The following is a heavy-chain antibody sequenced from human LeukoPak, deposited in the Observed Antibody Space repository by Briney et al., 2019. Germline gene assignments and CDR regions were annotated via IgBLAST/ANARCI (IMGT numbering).Heavy chain of an antibody. D-gene: IGHD6-19*01. V-gene: IGHV3-66*04. CDR2: IYSGGNT. CDR3: ARPPGLAGHYSYYYGVDV. J-gene: IGHJ6*02. Sequence: GGSLRLSCAASGFIVSNSYINWVRQAPGKGLEWVSIIYSGGNTYYADSVRGRFIISRDNSENTVYLQMNSLRAEDTAVYFCARPPGLAGHYSYYYGVDVWARGPRSPSP. CDR1: GFIVSNSY.